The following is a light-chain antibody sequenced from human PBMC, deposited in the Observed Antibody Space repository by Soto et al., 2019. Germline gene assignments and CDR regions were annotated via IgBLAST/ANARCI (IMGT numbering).Light chain of an antibody. CDR1: QSLRSS. V-gene: IGKV3-15*01. CDR2: DAS. CDR3: QQYNNWPQT. Sequence: EIVMTQSPDTLSVSLGERATLSCRASQSLRSSLAWYQQKPGQAPRLLIYDASTRATGIPARFSGSGSGTDFTLTISGLQSEDFAVYYCQQYNNWPQTFGQGTKVDIK. J-gene: IGKJ1*01.